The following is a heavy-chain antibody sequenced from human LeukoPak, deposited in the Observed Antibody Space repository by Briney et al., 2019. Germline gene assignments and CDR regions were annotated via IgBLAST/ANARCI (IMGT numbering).Heavy chain of an antibody. CDR3: ARDRVSSSWLRGLYNWFDP. CDR2: IYTSGST. CDR1: GGSISSYY. J-gene: IGHJ5*02. D-gene: IGHD6-13*01. Sequence: SETLSLTCTVSGGSISSYYWSWIRQPAGKGLEWIGRIYTSGSTNYNPSLKSRVTMSVDTSKNQFSLRLSSVTAADTAVYYCARDRVSSSWLRGLYNWFDPWGQGTLVTVSS. V-gene: IGHV4-4*07.